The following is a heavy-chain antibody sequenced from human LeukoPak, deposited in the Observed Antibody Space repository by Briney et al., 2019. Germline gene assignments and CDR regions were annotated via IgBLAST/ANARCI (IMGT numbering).Heavy chain of an antibody. CDR1: EFTFSTYD. CDR2: ISYDGSNK. Sequence: PGRSLRLSCAASEFTFSTYDMHWVRQAPGKGLEWVAVISYDGSNKYYVDSVKGRFTISRDNSKNTLYLQMNSLRAEDTAVYYCASQYSSRTYDYWGQGTLVTVSS. V-gene: IGHV3-30*03. D-gene: IGHD6-13*01. J-gene: IGHJ4*02. CDR3: ASQYSSRTYDY.